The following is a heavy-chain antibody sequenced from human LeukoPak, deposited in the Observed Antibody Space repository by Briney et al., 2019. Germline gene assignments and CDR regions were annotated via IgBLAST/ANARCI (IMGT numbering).Heavy chain of an antibody. J-gene: IGHJ4*02. CDR2: ISSSSSYI. D-gene: IGHD6-6*01. V-gene: IGHV3-21*01. CDR1: GFTFSSYS. CDR3: ARDGDYSSSSH. Sequence: GGSLRLSCAASGFTFSSYSMNWVRQAPGKGLEWVSSISSSSSYIYYADSVNGRFTISRDNAKNSLYLQMNSLSAEATAVYYCARDGDYSSSSHWGQGTLVTVSS.